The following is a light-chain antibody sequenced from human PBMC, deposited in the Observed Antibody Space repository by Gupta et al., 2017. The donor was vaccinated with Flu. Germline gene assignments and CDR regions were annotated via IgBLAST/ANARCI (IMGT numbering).Light chain of an antibody. CDR2: WAS. CDR3: QQYYSTPSRGT. J-gene: IGKJ3*01. V-gene: IGKV4-1*01. Sequence: DIVMTQSPDSLAVSLGERATINCKSSQSVLYSSNNKNYLAWYQQKPGQPPKLLIYWASTRESGVPDRFSGSGSGTDFTLTISSLQAEDVAVYYCQQYYSTPSRGTFGPGTKVDIK. CDR1: QSVLYSSNNKNY.